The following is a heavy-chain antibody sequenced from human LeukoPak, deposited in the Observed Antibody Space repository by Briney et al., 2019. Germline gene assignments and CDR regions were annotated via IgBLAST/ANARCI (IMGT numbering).Heavy chain of an antibody. CDR3: ARDWSRYYDILTGYYDFDY. J-gene: IGHJ4*02. Sequence: GGSLRLSCAASGLTFSSYSMNWVRQAPGKGLEWVSSISSSSSYIYYADSVKGRFTISRDNAKNSLYLQMNSLRAEDTAVYYCARDWSRYYDILTGYYDFDYWGQGTLVTVSS. V-gene: IGHV3-21*01. CDR2: ISSSSSYI. D-gene: IGHD3-9*01. CDR1: GLTFSSYS.